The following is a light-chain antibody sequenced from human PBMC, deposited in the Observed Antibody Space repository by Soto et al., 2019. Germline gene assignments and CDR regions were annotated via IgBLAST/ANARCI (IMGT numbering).Light chain of an antibody. CDR1: QSISDW. V-gene: IGKV1-5*03. CDR2: KAS. J-gene: IGKJ5*01. Sequence: DIQMTQSPSTLSASVGDRVTITCRASQSISDWLAWYQQKPGKAPKLLIYKASGLESVVPSRFSGSGSGTEFTLTITSLQPDDFATYYCQQYNSYPITFGQGTRLEIK. CDR3: QQYNSYPIT.